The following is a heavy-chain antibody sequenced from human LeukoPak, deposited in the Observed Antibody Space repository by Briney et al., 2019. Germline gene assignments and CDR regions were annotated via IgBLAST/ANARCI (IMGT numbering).Heavy chain of an antibody. CDR1: GGSVSSGSYY. V-gene: IGHV4-61*01. Sequence: PSETLSLTCTVSGGSVSSGSYYWSWIRQPPGKGLEWIGYIYYSGSTNYNPSLKSRVTISVDTSKNQFSLKLSSVTAADTAVYYCARGDPGSGYSGSCPLDYWGQGTLVTVSS. CDR2: IYYSGST. J-gene: IGHJ4*02. D-gene: IGHD6-13*01. CDR3: ARGDPGSGYSGSCPLDY.